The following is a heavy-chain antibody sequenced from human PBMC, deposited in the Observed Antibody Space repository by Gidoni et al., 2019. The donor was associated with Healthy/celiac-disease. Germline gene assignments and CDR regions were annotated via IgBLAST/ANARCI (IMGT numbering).Heavy chain of an antibody. J-gene: IGHJ6*02. CDR1: GFTFSSYW. CDR2: INSDGSST. CDR3: ARDKPPTYYDILTGYYGYGMDV. Sequence: EVQLVESGGGLVQPGGSLRLSCAASGFTFSSYWMHWVRQAPGKGLVWVSRINSDGSSTSYADSVKGRFTISRDNAKNTLYLQMNSLRAEDTAVYYCARDKPPTYYDILTGYYGYGMDVWGQGTTVTVSS. D-gene: IGHD3-9*01. V-gene: IGHV3-74*01.